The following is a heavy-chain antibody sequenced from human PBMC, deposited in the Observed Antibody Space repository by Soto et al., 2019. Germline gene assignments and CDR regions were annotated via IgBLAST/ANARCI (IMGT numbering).Heavy chain of an antibody. Sequence: PSETLSLTCTVSGGSITGGSISSTTYYWGWMRQPPGKGLEWIASFFIGGNTYYNPSLKSRVTTSVDTSKNQFSLKLSSVTAADTAVYYCASGGSYGLLAMDVWGQGTTVTVSS. D-gene: IGHD1-26*01. V-gene: IGHV4-39*07. CDR3: ASGGSYGLLAMDV. CDR2: FFIGGNT. CDR1: GGSITGGSISSTTYY. J-gene: IGHJ6*02.